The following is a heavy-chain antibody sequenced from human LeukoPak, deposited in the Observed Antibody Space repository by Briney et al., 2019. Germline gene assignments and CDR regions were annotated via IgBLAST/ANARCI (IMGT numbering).Heavy chain of an antibody. CDR3: ARDGVRLPPRRFDP. CDR1: GGSFSGYY. J-gene: IGHJ5*02. Sequence: SETLSLTCAVYGGSFSGYYWSWIRQPPGKGLEWIGSIYYSGSTYYNPSLKSRVTISVDTSKNQFSLKLSSVTAADTAVYYCARDGVRLPPRRFDPWGQGTLVTVSS. D-gene: IGHD2-8*01. V-gene: IGHV4-34*01. CDR2: IYYSGST.